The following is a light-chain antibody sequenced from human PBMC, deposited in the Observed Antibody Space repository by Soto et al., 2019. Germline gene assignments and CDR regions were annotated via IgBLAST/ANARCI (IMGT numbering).Light chain of an antibody. Sequence: QSVLTQSHSASGTPGQRVSISCSGSSSNIGSNTVNWYQQLPGTAPKLLIYSNKQRPSGVPDRFSGSKSGTSASLAVSGLQSEDEAVYYCAAWDDSLSGVVFGGGTKLTVL. CDR3: AAWDDSLSGVV. J-gene: IGLJ3*02. V-gene: IGLV1-44*01. CDR1: SSNIGSNT. CDR2: SNK.